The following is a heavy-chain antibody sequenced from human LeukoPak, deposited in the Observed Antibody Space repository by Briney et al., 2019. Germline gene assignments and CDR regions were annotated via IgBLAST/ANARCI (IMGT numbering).Heavy chain of an antibody. Sequence: SETLSLTCAVYGGSFSGYYWGWIRQPPGKGLEWIGSIYYSGSTYYNPSLKSRVTISVDTSKNQFSLKLSSVTAADTAVYYCARDPYSFDCSGPSCYGDYYYYYMDVWGKGTTVTVSS. CDR2: IYYSGST. CDR3: ARDPYSFDCSGPSCYGDYYYYYMDV. V-gene: IGHV4-39*01. D-gene: IGHD2-2*01. J-gene: IGHJ6*03. CDR1: GGSFSGYY.